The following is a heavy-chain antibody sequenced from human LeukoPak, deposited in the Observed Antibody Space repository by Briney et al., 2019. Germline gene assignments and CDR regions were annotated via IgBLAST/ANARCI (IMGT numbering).Heavy chain of an antibody. CDR2: IRYDGSNK. Sequence: GGSLRLSCAASGFTFSSYGMHWVRQAPGKGLEWVAFIRYDGSNKYYAGSVKGRFTISRDNSKNTLYLQMNSLRAEDTAVYYCANGALLTQYENGNFDYWGQGTLVTVSS. CDR3: ANGALLTQYENGNFDY. D-gene: IGHD2-8*01. V-gene: IGHV3-30*02. CDR1: GFTFSSYG. J-gene: IGHJ4*02.